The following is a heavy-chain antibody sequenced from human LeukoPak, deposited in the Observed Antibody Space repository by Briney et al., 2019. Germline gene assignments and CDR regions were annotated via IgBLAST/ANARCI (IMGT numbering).Heavy chain of an antibody. CDR2: ISGSGGST. CDR1: GFTFSSYA. V-gene: IGHV3-23*01. J-gene: IGHJ4*02. CDR3: AKEPSHYYDSSGYYY. D-gene: IGHD3-22*01. Sequence: GGSLRLSCAASGFTFSSYAMSWVRQAPGKVLEWVPAISGSGGSTYYADSVKGRFTISRDNSKNTLYLQMNSLRAEDTAVYYCAKEPSHYYDSSGYYYWGQGTLVTVPS.